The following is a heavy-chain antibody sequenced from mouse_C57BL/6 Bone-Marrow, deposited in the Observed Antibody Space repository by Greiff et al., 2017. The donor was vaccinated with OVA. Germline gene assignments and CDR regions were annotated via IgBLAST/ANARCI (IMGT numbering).Heavy chain of an antibody. CDR2: IDPSDSYT. J-gene: IGHJ2*01. CDR1: GYTFTSYW. CDR3: ATFY. Sequence: VQLHQPGAELVKPGASVKLSCKASGYTFTSYWMQWVKQRPGQGLEWIGEIDPSDSYTNYNQKFKGKATLTVDTSSSTAYMQLSSLTSEDSAVYYCATFYWGQGTTLTVSS. V-gene: IGHV1-50*01.